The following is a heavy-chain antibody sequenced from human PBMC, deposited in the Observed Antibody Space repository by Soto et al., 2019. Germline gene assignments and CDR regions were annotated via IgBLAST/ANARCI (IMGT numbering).Heavy chain of an antibody. CDR2: ISYDGSNK. J-gene: IGHJ4*02. CDR3: AKDLTVLRYFDWLIDY. CDR1: GFTFSSYG. D-gene: IGHD3-9*01. V-gene: IGHV3-30*18. Sequence: QVQLVESGGGVVQPGRSLRLSCAASGFTFSSYGMHWVRQAPGKGLEWVAVISYDGSNKYYADSVKGRFTISRDNSKSTLYLQMNSLRAEDTAVYYCAKDLTVLRYFDWLIDYWGQGTLVTVSS.